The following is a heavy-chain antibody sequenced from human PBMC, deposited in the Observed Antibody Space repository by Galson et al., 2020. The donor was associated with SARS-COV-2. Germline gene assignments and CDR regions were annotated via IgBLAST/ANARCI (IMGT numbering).Heavy chain of an antibody. CDR1: RGSINSVY. Sequence: SETLSLTCTVSRGSINSVYWSWVRQPPGKGLEWIGYIYYAGSTNYNPSLKSRVTISVDTSQNQFSLKLTSLTAADTAVYYCARLVYNSAWYDFYFDAWGLGSLVTVSS. CDR2: IYYAGST. V-gene: IGHV4-59*12. CDR3: ARLVYNSAWYDFYFDA. J-gene: IGHJ4*02. D-gene: IGHD6-13*01.